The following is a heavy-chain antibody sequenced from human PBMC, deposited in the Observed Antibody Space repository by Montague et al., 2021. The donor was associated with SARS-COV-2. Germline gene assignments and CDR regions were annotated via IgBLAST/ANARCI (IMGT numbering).Heavy chain of an antibody. CDR3: ARHYYDSSGYYSPWYFDL. V-gene: IGHV4-39*01. CDR2: IYYSGST. D-gene: IGHD3-22*01. J-gene: IGHJ2*01. CDR1: GGSISSSSYY. Sequence: SETLSLTCTVSGGSISSSSYYWGWIRQPPGKGLEWIGSIYYSGSTYYKRSVKSRVTISVDTSENQFSLKLSSVTAADTAVYYCARHYYDSSGYYSPWYFDLWGRGTLVTVSS.